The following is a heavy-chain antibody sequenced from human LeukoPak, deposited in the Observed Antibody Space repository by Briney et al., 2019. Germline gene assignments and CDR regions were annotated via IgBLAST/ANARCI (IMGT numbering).Heavy chain of an antibody. V-gene: IGHV4-34*01. J-gene: IGHJ3*02. CDR1: GGSFSGYY. CDR3: ARGVVVAPALPGAFDI. Sequence: SETLSLTCAVYGGSFSGYYWSWIRQPPGKGLEWIGEINHSGSTNYNPSLKSRVTISVDTSKNQFSLKLSSVTAADTAVYYCARGVVVAPALPGAFDIWGQGTMVTVSS. D-gene: IGHD2-2*01. CDR2: INHSGST.